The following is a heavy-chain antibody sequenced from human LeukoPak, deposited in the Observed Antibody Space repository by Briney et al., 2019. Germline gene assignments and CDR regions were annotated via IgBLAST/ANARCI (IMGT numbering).Heavy chain of an antibody. CDR3: AKDVTTVAWYFDL. CDR1: GFTFSSYA. J-gene: IGHJ2*01. V-gene: IGHV3-30-3*01. D-gene: IGHD4-17*01. Sequence: PGGSLRLSCAASGFTFSSYAMHWVRQAPGKGLEWVAVISYDGSNKYYADSVKGRFTISRDNSKNTLYLQMNSLRAEDTAVYYCAKDVTTVAWYFDLWGRGTLVTVSS. CDR2: ISYDGSNK.